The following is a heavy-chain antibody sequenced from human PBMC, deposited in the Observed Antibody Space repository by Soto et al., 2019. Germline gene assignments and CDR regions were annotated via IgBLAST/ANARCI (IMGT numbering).Heavy chain of an antibody. Sequence: QVQLMQSGAEVKKPGASVKVSCKASGDTFTDYYIHWVRQAPGQGLEWMGTVNPSGGHTTYAQHFLGRVTMTRDTSTSTRYMELTSLTSDDTAIYCCARGGHVVVVTAALDYWGQGTLVTVSS. V-gene: IGHV1-46*01. CDR3: ARGGHVVVVTAALDY. CDR1: GDTFTDYY. J-gene: IGHJ4*02. CDR2: VNPSGGHT. D-gene: IGHD2-21*02.